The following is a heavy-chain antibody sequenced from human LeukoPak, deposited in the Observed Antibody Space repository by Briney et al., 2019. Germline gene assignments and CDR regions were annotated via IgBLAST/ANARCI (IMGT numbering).Heavy chain of an antibody. CDR2: ISSSSSTI. CDR1: GFTFSSYS. J-gene: IGHJ4*02. CDR3: ASTYDFWSGYSDPFDY. D-gene: IGHD3-3*01. Sequence: GRSLTLSCADSGFTFSSYSMNWVRQAPGKGLEWVSYISSSSSTIYYADSVKGRFTISRDNAKNSLYLQMNSLRAEDTAVYYCASTYDFWSGYSDPFDYWGQGTLVTVSS. V-gene: IGHV3-48*01.